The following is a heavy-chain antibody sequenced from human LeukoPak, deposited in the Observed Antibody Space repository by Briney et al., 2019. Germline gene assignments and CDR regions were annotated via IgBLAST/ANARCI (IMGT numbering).Heavy chain of an antibody. CDR3: AKGSPARSTSCLYDY. Sequence: GGSLRLSCAASGFTFSSYAMSWVRQAPGKGLEWVSAISGSGGSTYYADSVEGRFTISRDNSKNTLYLQMNSLRAEDTAVYYCAKGSPARSTSCLYDYWGQGTLVTVSS. D-gene: IGHD2-2*01. J-gene: IGHJ4*02. CDR2: ISGSGGST. CDR1: GFTFSSYA. V-gene: IGHV3-23*01.